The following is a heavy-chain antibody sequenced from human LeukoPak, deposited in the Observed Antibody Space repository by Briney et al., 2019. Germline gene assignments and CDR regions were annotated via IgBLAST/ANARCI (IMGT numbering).Heavy chain of an antibody. D-gene: IGHD3-3*01. CDR1: GFTFSSYE. CDR3: ARDFKGGGDFWSGYYTWYFDY. J-gene: IGHJ4*02. Sequence: GGSLRLSCAASGFTFSSYEMNWVRQAPGKGLEWVSYISSSGSTIYYADSLKGRFTISRDNAKNSLYLQMNSLRAEDTAVYYCARDFKGGGDFWSGYYTWYFDYWGQGTLVTVSS. CDR2: ISSSGSTI. V-gene: IGHV3-48*03.